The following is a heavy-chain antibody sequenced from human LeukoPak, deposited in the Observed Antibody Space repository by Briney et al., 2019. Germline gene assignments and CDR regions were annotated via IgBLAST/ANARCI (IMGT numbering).Heavy chain of an antibody. CDR1: GFTFSTFS. Sequence: GGSLRLSCTASGFTFSTFSMNWVRQAPGKGLEWVSYISSNSYNIYHADSVKGRFTISRDNAENSLYLQMNSLRVKDTAVYYCARVFVGTADYWGQGTLVTVSS. V-gene: IGHV3-48*01. CDR3: ARVFVGTADY. CDR2: ISSNSYNI. J-gene: IGHJ4*02. D-gene: IGHD6-13*01.